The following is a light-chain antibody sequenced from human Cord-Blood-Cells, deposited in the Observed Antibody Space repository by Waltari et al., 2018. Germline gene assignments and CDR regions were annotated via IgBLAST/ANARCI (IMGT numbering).Light chain of an antibody. CDR1: QSVSSSY. Sequence: DIVLTQSPGPLPLSPGERAPLSCRASQSVSSSYLAWYQQKPGQAPRLLIYGASSRATGIPARFSGSGSGTDFTLTISSLEPEDFAVYYCQQRSNWRTFGQGTKVEIK. CDR3: QQRSNWRT. V-gene: IGKV3D-20*02. CDR2: GAS. J-gene: IGKJ1*01.